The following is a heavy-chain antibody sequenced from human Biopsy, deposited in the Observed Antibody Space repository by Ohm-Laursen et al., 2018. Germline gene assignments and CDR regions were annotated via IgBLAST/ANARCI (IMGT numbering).Heavy chain of an antibody. CDR3: AKDRRTMRVWYFDL. D-gene: IGHD4/OR15-4a*01. J-gene: IGHJ2*01. Sequence: SLRLSCSASGFTFATYGMSWVRQAPGKGLEWVSGISSTGNSTYYADPVKGRFTISRDNSKNTLYLQLNSLRVEDTALYYCAKDRRTMRVWYFDLWGRGTLVTVSS. CDR2: ISSTGNST. CDR1: GFTFATYG. V-gene: IGHV3-23*01.